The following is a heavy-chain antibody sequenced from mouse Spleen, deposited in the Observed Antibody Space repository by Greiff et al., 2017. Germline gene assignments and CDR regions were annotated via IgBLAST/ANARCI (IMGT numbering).Heavy chain of an antibody. Sequence: QVQLQQPGAELVKPGASVKMSCKASGYTFTSYWITWVKQRPGQGLEWIGDIYPGSGSTNYNEKFKSKATLTVDTSSSTAYMQLSSLTSEDSAVYYCARSRTTMIKAWFAYWGQGTLVTVSA. V-gene: IGHV1-55*01. CDR2: IYPGSGST. D-gene: IGHD2-4*01. CDR1: GYTFTSYW. J-gene: IGHJ3*01. CDR3: ARSRTTMIKAWFAY.